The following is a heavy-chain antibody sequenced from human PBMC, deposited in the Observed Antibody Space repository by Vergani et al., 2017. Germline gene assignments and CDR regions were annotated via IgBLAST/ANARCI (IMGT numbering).Heavy chain of an antibody. Sequence: QVQLQESGPGLVRPSETLSLTCRVSGDSIARGSWYWSWIRQPAGKTLDWIGRIYNSGNINRNPSLSSRATLSMDTSKNEFSLTLTSVTATDTAVYYCARSREGVPYYWGQGILVTISS. CDR3: ARSREGVPYY. CDR1: GDSIARGSWY. V-gene: IGHV4-61*02. CDR2: IYNSGNI. D-gene: IGHD3-10*01. J-gene: IGHJ4*02.